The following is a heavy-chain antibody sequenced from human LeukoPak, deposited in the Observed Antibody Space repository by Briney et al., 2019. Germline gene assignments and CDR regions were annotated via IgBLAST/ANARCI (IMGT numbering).Heavy chain of an antibody. Sequence: GRSLRLSCAASGFTFSSYVMHWVRQAPGKGLEWVAVISYDGSNKYYADSVKGRFTISRDNSKNTLYLQMNSLRAEDTAFYYCAKAELGVDTFFDYWGQGTLVTVSS. V-gene: IGHV3-30-3*01. CDR3: AKAELGVDTFFDY. CDR1: GFTFSSYV. CDR2: ISYDGSNK. J-gene: IGHJ4*02. D-gene: IGHD3-3*01.